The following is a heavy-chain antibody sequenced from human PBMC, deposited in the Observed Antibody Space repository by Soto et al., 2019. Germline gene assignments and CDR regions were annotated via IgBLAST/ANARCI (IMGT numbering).Heavy chain of an antibody. D-gene: IGHD1-26*01. CDR3: ARHGAKSGSSSESSQH. V-gene: IGHV4-34*01. J-gene: IGHJ1*01. CDR1: GGSISSYY. CDR2: INHSGST. Sequence: SETLSLTCTVSGGSISSYYWTWIRQPPGTGLEWIGEINHSGSTNYNPSLKSRVTISVDTSKNQFSLKLSSVTAADTAVYYCARHGAKSGSSSESSQHWGQGTXVPVSS.